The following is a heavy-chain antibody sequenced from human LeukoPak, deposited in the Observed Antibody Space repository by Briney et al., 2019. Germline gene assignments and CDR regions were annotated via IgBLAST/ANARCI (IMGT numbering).Heavy chain of an antibody. CDR1: GGSFSGYY. CDR2: IYYSGST. V-gene: IGHV4-34*01. CDR3: ARRDTAMGTDYFDY. J-gene: IGHJ4*02. Sequence: SETLSLTXAVYGGSFSGYYWSWIRQPPGKGLEWIGSIYYSGSTYYNPSLKSRVTISVDTPKNQFSLKLSSVTAADTAVYYCARRDTAMGTDYFDYWGQGTLVTVSS. D-gene: IGHD5-18*01.